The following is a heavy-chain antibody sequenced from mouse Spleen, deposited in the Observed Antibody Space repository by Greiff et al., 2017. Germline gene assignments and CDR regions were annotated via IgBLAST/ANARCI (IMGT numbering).Heavy chain of an antibody. CDR1: GYSITSDYA. CDR3: ASGDYRYGGYAMDY. Sequence: EVKLVESGPGLVKPSQSLSLTCTVTGYSITSDYAWNWIRQFPGNKLEWMGYISYSGSTSYNPSLKSRISITRDTSKNQFFLQLNSVTTEDTATYYCASGDYRYGGYAMDYWGQGTSVTVSS. CDR2: ISYSGST. D-gene: IGHD2-14*01. V-gene: IGHV3-2*02. J-gene: IGHJ4*01.